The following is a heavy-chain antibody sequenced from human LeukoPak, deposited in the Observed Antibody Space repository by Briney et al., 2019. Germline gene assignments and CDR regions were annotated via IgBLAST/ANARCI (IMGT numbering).Heavy chain of an antibody. CDR1: GGTFSSYA. Sequence: SVKVSCKASGGTFSSYAISWVRQAPGQGLEWMGGVTPIFGTANFAQRFQGRVSITADESTSTAFMELSSLRFEDTAVYYCAREWGLESSGFYYAYWGQGTLVTVSS. D-gene: IGHD3-22*01. CDR2: VTPIFGTA. CDR3: AREWGLESSGFYYAY. J-gene: IGHJ4*02. V-gene: IGHV1-69*13.